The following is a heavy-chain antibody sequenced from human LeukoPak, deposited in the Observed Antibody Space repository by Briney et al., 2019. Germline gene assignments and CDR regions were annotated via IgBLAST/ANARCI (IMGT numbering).Heavy chain of an antibody. CDR3: ARDRSLLGMDV. J-gene: IGHJ6*02. D-gene: IGHD1-26*01. Sequence: ASVKVSCKASGYIFTGYYVYWVRQAPGQGLEWMGRIYPASGDTNYAQKFQGRVTMTRDTSISTAYMELSRLRSEDTAVYYCARDRSLLGMDVWGQGTTVTVSS. CDR2: IYPASGDT. CDR1: GYIFTGYY. V-gene: IGHV1-2*06.